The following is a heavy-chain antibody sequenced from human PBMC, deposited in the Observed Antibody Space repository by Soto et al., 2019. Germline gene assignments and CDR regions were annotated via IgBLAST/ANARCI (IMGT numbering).Heavy chain of an antibody. V-gene: IGHV5-51*01. CDR1: GYRFSNYW. CDR3: ARQGLHYDSYGYQLDALDI. Sequence: PGESLKISCEGSGYRFSNYWIGWVRQMPGKGLEWMGIIYPGDSDTRYSPSFQGQVTISADKSINTAYLQWSSLEASDTAMYFCARQGLHYDSYGYQLDALDIWGQGTTVTVSS. CDR2: IYPGDSDT. D-gene: IGHD3-22*01. J-gene: IGHJ3*02.